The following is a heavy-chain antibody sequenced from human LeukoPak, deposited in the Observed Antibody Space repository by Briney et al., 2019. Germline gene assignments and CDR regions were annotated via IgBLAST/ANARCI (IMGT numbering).Heavy chain of an antibody. V-gene: IGHV4-59*01. CDR1: GDSITSYY. J-gene: IGHJ6*02. CDR2: TYYTGST. CDR3: ARDLRSVAGTYYYYGMDV. Sequence: SETLSPTCTVSGDSITSYYWSWIRQPPGKGLEWIGYTYYTGSTNYNPSLKSRVTISVDTSKSQFSLKLNSVTAADTAVYYCARDLRSVAGTYYYYGMDVWGQGTTVTVSS. D-gene: IGHD6-19*01.